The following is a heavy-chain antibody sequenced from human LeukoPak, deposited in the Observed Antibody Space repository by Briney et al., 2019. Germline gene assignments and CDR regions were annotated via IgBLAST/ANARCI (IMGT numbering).Heavy chain of an antibody. J-gene: IGHJ4*02. CDR2: ISSSSSTI. Sequence: PGGSLRLSCAASGFTFSSYSMNWVRQAPGKGLEWVSYISSSSSTIYYADSVKGRFTISRDNAKNSLYLQMNSLRAEDTAVYYCARESHPGIAAAGTRQFDYWGQGTLVTVSS. CDR1: GFTFSSYS. V-gene: IGHV3-48*01. CDR3: ARESHPGIAAAGTRQFDY. D-gene: IGHD6-13*01.